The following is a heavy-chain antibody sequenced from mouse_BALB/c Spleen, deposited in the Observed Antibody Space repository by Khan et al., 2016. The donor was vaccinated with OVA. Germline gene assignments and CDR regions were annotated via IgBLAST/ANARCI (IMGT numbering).Heavy chain of an antibody. Sequence: VRLQQSGPELMKPGASVKISCKAFGYSFTTYYIHWVKQSHGKSLEWIGYVDPFNGGTSYNQKFKGKATLTVDKSSSTAYMHLSSLTSEDSAVYYCTRHGYVAWFAYWGQGTLVTGSA. CDR2: VDPFNGGT. V-gene: IGHV1S135*01. J-gene: IGHJ3*01. CDR1: GYSFTTYY. D-gene: IGHD2-2*01. CDR3: TRHGYVAWFAY.